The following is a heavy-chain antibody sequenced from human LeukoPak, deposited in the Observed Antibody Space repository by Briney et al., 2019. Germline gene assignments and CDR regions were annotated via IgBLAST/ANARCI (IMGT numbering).Heavy chain of an antibody. CDR1: GFTFSSYW. CDR2: IKQDGSEK. CDR3: AGGPGFLIDC. D-gene: IGHD3-3*01. V-gene: IGHV3-7*01. Sequence: GGSLRLSCAASGFTFSSYWMSWVRQAPGKGLEWVANIKQDGSEKHYVDSVKGRLTISRDNAKNLLYLQMNSLRVEDTAVYYYAGGPGFLIDCWGQGTLVTVSS. J-gene: IGHJ4*02.